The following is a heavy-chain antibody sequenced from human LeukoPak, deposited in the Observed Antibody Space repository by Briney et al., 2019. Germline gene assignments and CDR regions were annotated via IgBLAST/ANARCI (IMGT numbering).Heavy chain of an antibody. CDR1: GFSFNYYV. V-gene: IGHV3-23*01. J-gene: IGHJ4*02. CDR3: AKVEGASKASVY. Sequence: GGSLRLSCAASGFSFNYYVVSWVRQAPGRGLEWVSSISGSGGSTYYADSVKGRFTISRDNSKNTLYLQMYSLRAEDTAVYYCAKVEGASKASVYWGQGALVTVSS. CDR2: ISGSGGST. D-gene: IGHD1-1*01.